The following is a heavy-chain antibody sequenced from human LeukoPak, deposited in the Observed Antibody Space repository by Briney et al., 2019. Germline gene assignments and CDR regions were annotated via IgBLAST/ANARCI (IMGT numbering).Heavy chain of an antibody. J-gene: IGHJ5*02. Sequence: SETLSLTCTVSVDSINAYYWGWIRHPPGKGLEWIGYIYFSGTTKYNPSLESRVTISVQTSKNQFSLKLSSVTAADTAVYYCARRRAEGGSDGHYNWFDPWGQGILVTVSS. CDR2: IYFSGTT. CDR3: ARRRAEGGSDGHYNWFDP. CDR1: VDSINAYY. D-gene: IGHD5-24*01. V-gene: IGHV4-59*08.